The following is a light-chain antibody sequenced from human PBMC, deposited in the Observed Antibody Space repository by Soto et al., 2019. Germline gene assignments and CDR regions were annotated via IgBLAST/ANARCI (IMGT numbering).Light chain of an antibody. CDR2: EVN. CDR1: TSDVGGYDV. Sequence: QSALTQPASASGSPGQSITISCSGTTSDVGGYDVVSWYQQHPGKAPKLMIFEVNQRPSGVSDRFSGSKSGNTASLTISGLQAGDEADYYCQSYDSSLSGVFGGGTQLTVL. J-gene: IGLJ3*02. CDR3: QSYDSSLSGV. V-gene: IGLV2-23*02.